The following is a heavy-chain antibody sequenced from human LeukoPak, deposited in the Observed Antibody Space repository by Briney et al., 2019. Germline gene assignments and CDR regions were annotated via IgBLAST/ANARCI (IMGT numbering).Heavy chain of an antibody. Sequence: GGSLRLSCAASGFTFSYYAMNWVRQAPGKGLVWVSRINSDGSSTTYADSVKGRFTISRDNAKNTLYLQMNSLRAEDTAVYYCARPLSGYSSSLGYWGQGTLVTVSS. D-gene: IGHD6-6*01. CDR3: ARPLSGYSSSLGY. V-gene: IGHV3-74*01. CDR1: GFTFSYYA. CDR2: INSDGSST. J-gene: IGHJ4*02.